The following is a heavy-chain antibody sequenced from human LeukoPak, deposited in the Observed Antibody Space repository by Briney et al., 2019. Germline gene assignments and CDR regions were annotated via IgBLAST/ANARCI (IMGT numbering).Heavy chain of an antibody. CDR3: ARGIYYDSSGYYFGY. CDR2: MNPNSGNT. J-gene: IGHJ4*02. Sequence: ASVKVSCKASGYTFTSYDINWVRQATGQGLEWMGWMNPNSGNTGYAQKFQGRVSMTRNTSISTAYMELSSLRSEDTAVYYCARGIYYDSSGYYFGYWGQGTLVTVSS. V-gene: IGHV1-8*01. D-gene: IGHD3-22*01. CDR1: GYTFTSYD.